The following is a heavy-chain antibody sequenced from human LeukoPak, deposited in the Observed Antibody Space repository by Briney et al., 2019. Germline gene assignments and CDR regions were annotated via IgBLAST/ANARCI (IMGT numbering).Heavy chain of an antibody. J-gene: IGHJ4*02. Sequence: GGSLRPSCAASGLTLSNYAMHWVRQAPGKGLEWVAVISYDGSNKYFPDSVKGRFTISRDNSKNTVYLQMNSLRPEDTAVYYCARDPRRSSQTGYFDYWGQGTLVTVSS. D-gene: IGHD6-13*01. CDR3: ARDPRRSSQTGYFDY. V-gene: IGHV3-30*04. CDR2: ISYDGSNK. CDR1: GLTLSNYA.